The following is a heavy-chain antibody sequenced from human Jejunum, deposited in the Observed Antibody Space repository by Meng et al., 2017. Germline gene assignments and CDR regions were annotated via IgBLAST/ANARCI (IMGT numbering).Heavy chain of an antibody. CDR2: IYWDNDK. CDR3: AHRRISGSPWDGGDFDY. V-gene: IGHV2-5*02. J-gene: IGHJ4*02. CDR1: GFSLSTSGVG. Sequence: QITLKQSGPSRVKTTQTLALTCTFVGFSLSTSGVGVGWIRQSTGKALEWLAVIYWDNDKRYSPSLKNRLTIDKDTSKNEVVLTMTNMDPVDTATYYCAHRRISGSPWDGGDFDYWGQGTLVTVSS. D-gene: IGHD2-15*01.